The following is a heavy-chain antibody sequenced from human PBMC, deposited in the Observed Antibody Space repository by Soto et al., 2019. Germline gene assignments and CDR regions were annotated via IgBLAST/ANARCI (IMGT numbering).Heavy chain of an antibody. D-gene: IGHD2-15*01. Sequence: PGGLLRLSCAASGCNFSSYSMNWVRQAPGKGLEWVSSISSSSSYIYYADSVKGRFTISRDNAKNSLYLQMNSLRAEDTAVYYCARGDMALNDYWGQGTLVTVSS. CDR3: ARGDMALNDY. CDR1: GCNFSSYS. V-gene: IGHV3-21*03. CDR2: ISSSSSYI. J-gene: IGHJ4*02.